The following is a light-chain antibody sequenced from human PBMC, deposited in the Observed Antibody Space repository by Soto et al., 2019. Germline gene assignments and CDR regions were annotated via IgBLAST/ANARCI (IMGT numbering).Light chain of an antibody. CDR3: CSYARSSTDYV. Sequence: QSALTQPASVSGSPGQSITISCTGTSSDVGSYNLVSWYQQHPGKAPKLMIYEGSKRPSGVSNRFSGSKSGNTASLTISGLQAEDEADYYCCSYARSSTDYVFGTGTKLTVL. CDR1: SSDVGSYNL. CDR2: EGS. V-gene: IGLV2-23*01. J-gene: IGLJ1*01.